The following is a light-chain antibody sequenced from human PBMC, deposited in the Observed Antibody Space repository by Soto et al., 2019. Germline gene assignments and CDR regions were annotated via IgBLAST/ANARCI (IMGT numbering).Light chain of an antibody. CDR3: SSKSPDF. Sequence: QSVLTQPASVSGSPGQSITISCTGTSSGIRDYNYVSWYQQLPGNAPKLIMYEVSNRSSGISNRFSGSKSGSTASLTISGLQAEDEADYYCSSKSPDFFGTGTKLTVL. CDR2: EVS. CDR1: SSGIRDYNY. J-gene: IGLJ1*01. V-gene: IGLV2-14*01.